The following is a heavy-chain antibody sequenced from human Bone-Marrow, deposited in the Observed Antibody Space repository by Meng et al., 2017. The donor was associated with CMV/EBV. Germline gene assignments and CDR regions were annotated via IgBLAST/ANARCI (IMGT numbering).Heavy chain of an antibody. V-gene: IGHV3-73*01. D-gene: IGHD3-3*02. CDR3: TRQGIYWAFDI. J-gene: IGHJ3*02. CDR1: GFTFSDSA. CDR2: IRSKPNNYAT. Sequence: GESLKISCAASGFTFSDSAMHWVRQAPGKGLEWVGHIRSKPNNYATTYAASVKGRFTISRDDSKNTAYLQMNSLTTEDTAVYYCTRQGIYWAFDICGQGTMVTVSS.